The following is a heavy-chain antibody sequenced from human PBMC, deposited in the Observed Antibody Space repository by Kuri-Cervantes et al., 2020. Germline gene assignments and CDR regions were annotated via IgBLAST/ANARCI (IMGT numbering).Heavy chain of an antibody. CDR3: ARYYPGSSWNDAFDI. CDR2: IYTSGST. V-gene: IGHV4-61*02. Sequence: SETLSLTCTVSGGSISSDSYYWRWIRQPAGKGLEWIGRIYTSGSTNYNPSLKSRVTISVDTSKNQFSLKLSSVTAADTAVYYCARYYPGSSWNDAFDIWGQGTMVTVSS. CDR1: GGSISSDSYY. D-gene: IGHD6-13*01. J-gene: IGHJ3*02.